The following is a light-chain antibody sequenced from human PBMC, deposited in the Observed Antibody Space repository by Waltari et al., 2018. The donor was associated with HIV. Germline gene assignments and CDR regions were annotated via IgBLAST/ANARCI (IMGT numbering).Light chain of an antibody. CDR3: QQYDNWPPTWT. Sequence: IVMTQSPGTLSVSPGERATLSCRASQSISSNLPGSQHKPGQSPRLLISGASTRATGITARFSGSGSGTYFTLTISSLQSEDFAVYYCQQYDNWPPTWTFGQGTKVEIK. V-gene: IGKV3-15*01. CDR2: GAS. J-gene: IGKJ1*01. CDR1: QSISSN.